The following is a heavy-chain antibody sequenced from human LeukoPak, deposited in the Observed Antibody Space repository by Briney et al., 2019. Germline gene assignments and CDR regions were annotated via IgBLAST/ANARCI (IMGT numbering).Heavy chain of an antibody. D-gene: IGHD1-26*01. V-gene: IGHV3-33*01. J-gene: IGHJ5*02. Sequence: GGSLRLSCAASGFTFSSYGMHWVRQAPGKGLEWVAVIWYDGSNNYYADSVKGRFTISRDNSKNTLYLQMNSLRAEDTAVYYCARDASVGAYNWFDPWGQGTLVTVSS. CDR2: IWYDGSNN. CDR1: GFTFSSYG. CDR3: ARDASVGAYNWFDP.